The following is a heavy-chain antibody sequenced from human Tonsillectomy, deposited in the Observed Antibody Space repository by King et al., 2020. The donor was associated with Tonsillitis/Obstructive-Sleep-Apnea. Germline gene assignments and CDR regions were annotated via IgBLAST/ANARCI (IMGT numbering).Heavy chain of an antibody. D-gene: IGHD1-14*01. CDR2: INPSGGST. CDR1: GYTFTSYY. V-gene: IGHV1-46*01. CDR3: ARGLSARYGYYSYGMDV. J-gene: IGHJ6*02. Sequence: VQLVESGAEVKKPGASVKVSCKASGYTFTSYYMHWVRQAPGQGLEWMGIINPSGGSTTYAQKFQGRVTMTRDTSTSTVYMELSSLTSEDTAVYYCARGLSARYGYYSYGMDVWGQGTTVTVSS.